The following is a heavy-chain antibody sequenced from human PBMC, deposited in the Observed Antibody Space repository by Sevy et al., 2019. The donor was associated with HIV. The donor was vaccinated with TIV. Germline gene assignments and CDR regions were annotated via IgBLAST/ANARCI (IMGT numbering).Heavy chain of an antibody. J-gene: IGHJ2*01. CDR2: IFPGDSDT. CDR1: GYIFADYW. V-gene: IGHV5-51*01. D-gene: IGHD3-10*01. CDR3: ARPKARGGWYFDL. Sequence: GESLKISCEASGYIFADYWIGWVRQMPGKGLELMGIIFPGDSDTRYNPSFQGQVTISADKSTSTAYLQWSSLKTPDTAMYYCARPKARGGWYFDLWGRGTLVTVSS.